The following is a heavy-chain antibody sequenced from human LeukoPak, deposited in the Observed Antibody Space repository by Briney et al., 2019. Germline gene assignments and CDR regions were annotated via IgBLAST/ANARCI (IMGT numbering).Heavy chain of an antibody. D-gene: IGHD3-22*01. CDR1: GFTFSTYS. CDR3: ARCGELTDQDTDTMIVVPTGPFDP. V-gene: IGHV3-21*01. J-gene: IGHJ5*02. Sequence: GGSPGLSCAASGFTFSTYSMNWVRQAPGKGLEWDSSISSSSNDIYYADSVKGRFTISRDNAKNTLYLQMNSLRAEDTAVYYCARCGELTDQDTDTMIVVPTGPFDPWGQGTLVIVSS. CDR2: ISSSSNDI.